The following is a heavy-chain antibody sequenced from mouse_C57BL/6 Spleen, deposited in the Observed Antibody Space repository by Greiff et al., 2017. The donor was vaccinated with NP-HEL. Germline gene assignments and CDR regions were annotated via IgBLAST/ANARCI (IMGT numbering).Heavy chain of an antibody. CDR1: GYSFTGYF. CDR2: INPYNGDT. D-gene: IGHD1-1*01. CDR3: ARGGYYYGSSYLYFDV. Sequence: EVKLLESGPELVKPGDSVKISCKASGYSFTGYFMNWVMQSHGKSLEWIGRINPYNGDTFYNQKFKGKATLTVDKSSSTAHMELRSLTSEDSAVYYCARGGYYYGSSYLYFDVWGTGTTVTVSS. V-gene: IGHV1-20*01. J-gene: IGHJ1*03.